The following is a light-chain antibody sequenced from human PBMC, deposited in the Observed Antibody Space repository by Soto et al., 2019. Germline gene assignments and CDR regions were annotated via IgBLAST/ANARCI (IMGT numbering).Light chain of an antibody. J-gene: IGLJ1*01. CDR1: SSDVGSYNL. Sequence: QSALTQPAYVSGSPGQSINISCTGTSSDVGSYNLVSWYQQHPGKAPKLMIYEVSKRPSGVSNRFSGSKSGNTASLTISGLQAYDEADYYCCSYACSSTSYVFGTGTKLTVL. CDR3: CSYACSSTSYV. V-gene: IGLV2-23*02. CDR2: EVS.